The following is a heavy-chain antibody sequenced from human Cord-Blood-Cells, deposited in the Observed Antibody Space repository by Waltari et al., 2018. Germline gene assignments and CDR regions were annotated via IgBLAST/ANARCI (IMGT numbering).Heavy chain of an antibody. J-gene: IGHJ6*03. CDR3: TTVGYSYGYVGYYYYYMDV. V-gene: IGHV3-15*01. CDR2: IKSKTDGGTT. Sequence: EVQLVESGGGLVKPGGSLRLSCAASGFTFSNAWMSWVRQAPGKGLEGVGRIKSKTDGGTTDYAAPVKGRFTISRDDSKNTLYLQMNSLKTEDTAVYYCTTVGYSYGYVGYYYYYMDVWGKGTTVTVSS. D-gene: IGHD5-18*01. CDR1: GFTFSNAW.